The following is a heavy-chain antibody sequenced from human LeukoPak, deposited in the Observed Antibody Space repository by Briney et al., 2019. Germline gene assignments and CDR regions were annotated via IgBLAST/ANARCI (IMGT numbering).Heavy chain of an antibody. Sequence: VASVKVSCKVSGGTFSSYAISWVRQAPGQGLEWMGGIIPIFGTANYAQKFQGRVTITADESTSTAYMELSSLRSEDTAVYYCARDLVEGSYYVFTFDYWGQGTLVTVSS. CDR1: GGTFSSYA. CDR3: ARDLVEGSYYVFTFDY. D-gene: IGHD1-26*01. CDR2: IIPIFGTA. J-gene: IGHJ4*02. V-gene: IGHV1-69*13.